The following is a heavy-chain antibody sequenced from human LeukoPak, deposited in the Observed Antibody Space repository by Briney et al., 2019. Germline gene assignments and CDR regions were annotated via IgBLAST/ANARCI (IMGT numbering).Heavy chain of an antibody. CDR3: ARGLMVRGATYFDY. V-gene: IGHV4-4*07. J-gene: IGHJ4*02. D-gene: IGHD3-10*01. CDR2: IYTNGST. Sequence: SETLSLTCTVSGGSISSYYWSWIRQPAGKGLEWIGRIYTNGSTNYNPSLKSRVTMSVDTSKNQFSLKLSSVTAADTAVYYCARGLMVRGATYFDYWGQGTLVTVSS. CDR1: GGSISSYY.